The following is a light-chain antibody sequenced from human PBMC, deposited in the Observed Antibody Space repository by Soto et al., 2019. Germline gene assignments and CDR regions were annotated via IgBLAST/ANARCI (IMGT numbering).Light chain of an antibody. J-gene: IGKJ4*01. CDR3: QRYNNWPLT. CDR1: QSVSSSY. Sequence: EIVLTQSPGTLSLTPGERATLSCRASQSVSSSYLAWYQQKPGQAPRLLIYGASSRATGFPDRFSGSRSGTEFTLTINSLQSEDFAVYYCQRYNNWPLTFGGGTKVDIK. CDR2: GAS. V-gene: IGKV3-20*01.